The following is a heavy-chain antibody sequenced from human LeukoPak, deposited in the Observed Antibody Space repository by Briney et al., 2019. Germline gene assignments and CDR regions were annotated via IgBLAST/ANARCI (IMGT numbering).Heavy chain of an antibody. CDR2: IKQDGSEK. CDR3: ARLHYDSSGYYTGLFDY. J-gene: IGHJ4*02. CDR1: GFTFSSYW. V-gene: IGHV3-7*01. D-gene: IGHD3-22*01. Sequence: GGSLRLSCAASGFTFSSYWLSWVRQAPGKGLEWVANIKQDGSEKYYVASVKGRFTISRDNAKNSLYLQMNSLRAEDTAVYYCARLHYDSSGYYTGLFDYWGQGTLVTVSS.